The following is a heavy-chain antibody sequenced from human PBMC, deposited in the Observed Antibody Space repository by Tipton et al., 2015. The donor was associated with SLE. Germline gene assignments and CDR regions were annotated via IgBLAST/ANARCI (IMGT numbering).Heavy chain of an antibody. CDR1: GYSISTGYY. Sequence: TLSLTCTVSGYSISTGYYWGWIRQPPGKGLEWIGNMYQTGTTDYNPSLKSRVTISIDTSKNHFSLKLTSVTAADTAVYYCGRGRYGSSRYFQHWGQGTLVTVSS. CDR3: GRGRYGSSRYFQH. J-gene: IGHJ1*01. V-gene: IGHV4-38-2*02. CDR2: MYQTGTT. D-gene: IGHD6-13*01.